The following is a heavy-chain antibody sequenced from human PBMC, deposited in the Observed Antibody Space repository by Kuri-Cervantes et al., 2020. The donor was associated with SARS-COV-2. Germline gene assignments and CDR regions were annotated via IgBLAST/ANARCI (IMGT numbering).Heavy chain of an antibody. D-gene: IGHD3-10*01. CDR2: ISGSGATT. Sequence: GESLKISCAASGFTFSRYTMSWVRQAPGKGLEWVSSISGSGATTYYAPSVRGRVTISRDNSENTLSLQLNSLRAGDTALYFCAKASLRWFIVDSWGQGTLVTRYS. V-gene: IGHV3-23*01. CDR3: AKASLRWFIVDS. J-gene: IGHJ4*02. CDR1: GFTFSRYT.